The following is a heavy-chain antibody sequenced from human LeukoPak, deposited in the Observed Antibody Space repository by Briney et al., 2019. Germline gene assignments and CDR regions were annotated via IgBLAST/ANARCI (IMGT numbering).Heavy chain of an antibody. V-gene: IGHV1-46*01. CDR1: GYTFTSCY. Sequence: ASVKVSCKASGYTFTSCYMHWVRQAPGQGLEWMGIINPSGGSTSYAQKFQGRVTMTRDTSTSTVYMELRSLRSDDTAVYYCARVAAAGTGGGYYYYGMDVWGQGTTVTVSS. CDR3: ARVAAAGTGGGYYYYGMDV. D-gene: IGHD6-13*01. CDR2: INPSGGST. J-gene: IGHJ6*02.